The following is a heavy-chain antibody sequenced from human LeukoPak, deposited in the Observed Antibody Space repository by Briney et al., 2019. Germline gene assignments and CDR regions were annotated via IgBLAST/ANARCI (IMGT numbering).Heavy chain of an antibody. V-gene: IGHV3-74*01. CDR1: GFGFSSYW. CDR3: ASTYYYGSGSYRAPYYYGMDV. CDR2: ISTDGSTT. D-gene: IGHD3-10*01. J-gene: IGHJ6*02. Sequence: GGSLRLSCAASGFGFSSYWMHWVRQVPGRGPLWVSHISTDGSTTNYADSVKGRFTTSRDNANNTLYLQMNSLRAEDTAVYYCASTYYYGSGSYRAPYYYGMDVWGQGTTVTVSS.